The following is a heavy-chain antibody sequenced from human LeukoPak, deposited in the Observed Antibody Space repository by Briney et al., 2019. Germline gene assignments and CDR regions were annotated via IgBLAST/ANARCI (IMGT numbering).Heavy chain of an antibody. D-gene: IGHD2-21*02. CDR3: ANGDRYFDY. Sequence: GALRLSCAASGFTFSSYSMNWVRQAPGKGLEWVAVISYDGSNKYYADSVKGRFTISRDNSKNTLYLQMNSLRAEDTAVYYCANGDRYFDYWGQGTLVTVSS. J-gene: IGHJ4*02. CDR1: GFTFSSYS. V-gene: IGHV3-30*18. CDR2: ISYDGSNK.